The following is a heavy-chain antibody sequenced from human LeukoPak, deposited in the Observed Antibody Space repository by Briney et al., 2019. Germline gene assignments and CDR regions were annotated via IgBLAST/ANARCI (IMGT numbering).Heavy chain of an antibody. CDR1: GFTFSAYS. J-gene: IGHJ5*02. CDR2: LSYDGNNT. CDR3: ARAYIGLLRGTWFDP. Sequence: PGGSLRLSCVGSGFTFSAYSFHWVRQAPGEGLEWVAVLSYDGNNTYYTDSVKGRFTISRDISKETVYLQMNSLRAEDTAVYYCARAYIGLLRGTWFDPWGHGTLVAVSS. D-gene: IGHD3-22*01. V-gene: IGHV3-30-3*01.